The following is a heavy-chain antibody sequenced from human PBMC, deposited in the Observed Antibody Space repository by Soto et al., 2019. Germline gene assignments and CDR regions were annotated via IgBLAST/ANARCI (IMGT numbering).Heavy chain of an antibody. CDR1: GGSISSSRYY. CDR3: ARHLGDILTGYYRYYYYGMDV. V-gene: IGHV4-39*01. J-gene: IGHJ6*02. CDR2: IYYSGST. Sequence: SETLSITCTVSGGSISSSRYYWGWIRQPPGKGLEWIGSIYYSGSTYYNPSLKSRVTISVDTSKNQFSLKLSSVTAADTAVYYCARHLGDILTGYYRYYYYGMDVWGQGTTVTVSS. D-gene: IGHD3-9*01.